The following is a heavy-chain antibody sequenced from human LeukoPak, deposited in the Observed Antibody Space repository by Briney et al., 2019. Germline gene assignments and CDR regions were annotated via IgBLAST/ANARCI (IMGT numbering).Heavy chain of an antibody. V-gene: IGHV3-48*01. D-gene: IGHD2-15*01. J-gene: IGHJ6*03. CDR1: GFTFSSYS. CDR2: ISSSSSTI. CDR3: ARDAFRSGGSRPLYYYMDV. Sequence: GGSLRLSCAASGFTFSSYSMNRVRQAPGKELEWVSYISSSSSTIYYTDSVKGRFTISRDKAKNSLYLQMNSLRAEDTAVYYCARDAFRSGGSRPLYYYMDVWGKGTTVTVSS.